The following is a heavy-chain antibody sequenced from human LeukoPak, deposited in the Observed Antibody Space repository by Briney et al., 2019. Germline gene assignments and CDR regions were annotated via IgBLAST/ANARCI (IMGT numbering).Heavy chain of an antibody. CDR3: AREGSSGYYPY. Sequence: GGSLRLSCAASGFTFSSYPMHWVRQAPGKGLEWVAVISYDGSEIHYADPVKGRFTISRDNSKNTLYLQMNSLRVEDTAVYYCAREGSSGYYPYWGQGILVTVSS. V-gene: IGHV3-30-3*01. J-gene: IGHJ4*02. D-gene: IGHD3-22*01. CDR1: GFTFSSYP. CDR2: ISYDGSEI.